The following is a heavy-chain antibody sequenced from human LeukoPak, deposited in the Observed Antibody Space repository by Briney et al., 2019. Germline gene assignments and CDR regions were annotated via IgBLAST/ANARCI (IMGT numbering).Heavy chain of an antibody. J-gene: IGHJ4*02. CDR3: ARDLGDQYYYDSSGYPGGDY. D-gene: IGHD3-22*01. CDR1: GYTFTSYY. Sequence: ASVKVSCKASGYTFTSYYMHWVRQAPGQGLEWMGIINPSGGSTSYAQKFQGRVTMTRDTSTSTVYMELSSLRSEDTAVYYCARDLGDQYYYDSSGYPGGDYWGQGTLVTVSS. CDR2: INPSGGST. V-gene: IGHV1-46*01.